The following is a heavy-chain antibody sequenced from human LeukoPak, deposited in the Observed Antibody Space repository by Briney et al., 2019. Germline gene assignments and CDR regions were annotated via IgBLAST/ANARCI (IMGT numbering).Heavy chain of an antibody. V-gene: IGHV3-23*01. Sequence: GGSLRLSCAVSGFAFGSEAMSWVRQSPARGLEWVASISPGGGTTYYADYVKGRFTISRDNSNNSLFVQMNSLRAEDTAVYYCTTSDYGDFYDYWGQGTLVIVSA. CDR3: TTSDYGDFYDY. CDR1: GFAFGSEA. J-gene: IGHJ4*02. D-gene: IGHD4-17*01. CDR2: ISPGGGTT.